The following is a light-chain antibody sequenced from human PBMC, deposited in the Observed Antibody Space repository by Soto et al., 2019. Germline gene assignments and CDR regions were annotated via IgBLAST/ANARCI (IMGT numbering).Light chain of an antibody. Sequence: EIVLTQSPVTLSLSPGERATLSCRASQSVSSSYLAWYQQKPGQAPRLLIYGASNRATGIPDRFSGSGSGTDFTLTISRLEPEDFAVYHCQQYRTSRLTFGGGTKVDIK. J-gene: IGKJ4*01. CDR1: QSVSSSY. V-gene: IGKV3-20*01. CDR3: QQYRTSRLT. CDR2: GAS.